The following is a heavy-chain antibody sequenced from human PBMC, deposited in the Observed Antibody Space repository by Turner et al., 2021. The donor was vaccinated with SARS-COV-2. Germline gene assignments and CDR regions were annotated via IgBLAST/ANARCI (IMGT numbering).Heavy chain of an antibody. V-gene: IGHV3-23*01. CDR3: AKGSGGSSWYYFDS. CDR2: MSVGGDTT. Sequence: EVQLLESGGGLVQPGGSLRLSCAASGFTFSSYGMSWVRQAPGKGLEWVSIMSVGGDTTFYGDSVKGRFTISRDNSRNTLFLQMNSLRAEDTAVYYCAKGSGGSSWYYFDSWGQGTLVTVSS. J-gene: IGHJ4*02. CDR1: GFTFSSYG. D-gene: IGHD6-13*01.